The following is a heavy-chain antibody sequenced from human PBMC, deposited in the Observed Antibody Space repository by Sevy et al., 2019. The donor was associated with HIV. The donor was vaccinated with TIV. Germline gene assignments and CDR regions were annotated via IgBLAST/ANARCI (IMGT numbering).Heavy chain of an antibody. D-gene: IGHD2-2*01. CDR2: IIPIFGTA. CDR3: AGLGYCSSTICPHYYYGMDV. J-gene: IGHJ6*02. CDR1: GGTFSSYA. Sequence: AAVKVSCKASGGTFSSYAISWVRQAPGQGLEWMGGIIPIFGTANYAQKFQGRVTITADESTSTAYMELSSLRSEDTAVYYCAGLGYCSSTICPHYYYGMDVWGQGTTVTVSS. V-gene: IGHV1-69*13.